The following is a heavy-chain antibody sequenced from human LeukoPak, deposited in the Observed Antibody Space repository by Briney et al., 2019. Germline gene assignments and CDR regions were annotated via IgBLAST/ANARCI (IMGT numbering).Heavy chain of an antibody. V-gene: IGHV3-21*01. CDR2: ISSSSTYI. D-gene: IGHD2-21*02. CDR1: GFTFSSYA. J-gene: IGHJ4*02. CDR3: TRSPQYCGSDCYSDY. Sequence: GGSLRLSCAASGFTFSSYAMSWVRQAPGKGLEWVSYISSSSTYIYYADSVKGRFTISRDNARNSLFLQMHSLRAEDTAVYYCTRSPQYCGSDCYSDYWGQGTLVTVSS.